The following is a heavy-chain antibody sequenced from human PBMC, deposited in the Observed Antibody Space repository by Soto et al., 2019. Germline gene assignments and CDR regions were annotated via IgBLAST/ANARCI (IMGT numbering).Heavy chain of an antibody. CDR2: ISYDGSNK. CDR3: ARLIGNSWLDS. J-gene: IGHJ5*01. CDR1: GFTFSSYG. D-gene: IGHD2-8*01. V-gene: IGHV3-30*03. Sequence: PGXSLRLSCAASGFTFSSYGMHWFRQAPGKGLGWVAVISYDGSNKYYADSAKGRFTISRDNSKNTLYLQMNSLRADDTAVYYCARLIGNSWLDSWGQGTLVTVSS.